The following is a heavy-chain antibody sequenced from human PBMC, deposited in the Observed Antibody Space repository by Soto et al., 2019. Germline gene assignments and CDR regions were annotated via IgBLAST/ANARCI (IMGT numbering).Heavy chain of an antibody. Sequence: GGSLRLSCAASGFTFSNAWMNWVRQAPGKGLEWVGRIKSKTDGGTTDYAAPVKGRFTISRDDSKNTLYLQMNSLKTEDTAVYYCTTSYYDILTGYNYYYGMDVWGQGTTVTVSS. CDR1: GFTFSNAW. J-gene: IGHJ6*02. V-gene: IGHV3-15*07. CDR3: TTSYYDILTGYNYYYGMDV. D-gene: IGHD3-9*01. CDR2: IKSKTDGGTT.